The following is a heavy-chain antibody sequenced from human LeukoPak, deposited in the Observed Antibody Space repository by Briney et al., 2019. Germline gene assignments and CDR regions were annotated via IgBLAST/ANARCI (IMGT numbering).Heavy chain of an antibody. Sequence: SVKVSCKASGGTFRNHAISWLRQAPGQGLEWMGGIIPFFNTPYYAQKFQGRVAISADESTNTAYMELSSLRSEDTAVYFCARPLTYYYETTDYPRPHFFDYWGQGTLVTVSS. CDR2: IIPFFNTP. CDR1: GGTFRNHA. V-gene: IGHV1-69*13. D-gene: IGHD3-3*01. CDR3: ARPLTYYYETTDYPRPHFFDY. J-gene: IGHJ4*02.